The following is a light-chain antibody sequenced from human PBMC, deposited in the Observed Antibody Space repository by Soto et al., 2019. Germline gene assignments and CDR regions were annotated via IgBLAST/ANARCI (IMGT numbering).Light chain of an antibody. V-gene: IGKV1-6*01. CDR1: QGIRSE. Sequence: IQMTQSPSSLSASVGDRVTTTCRASQGIRSELGWYQQKPGKAPNLLIYTASTLQSGVPSRFSGSGSGTDFTLTISSLQPEDFATYYRIQDYNYPLTFGGGTKVDIK. CDR3: IQDYNYPLT. J-gene: IGKJ4*01. CDR2: TAS.